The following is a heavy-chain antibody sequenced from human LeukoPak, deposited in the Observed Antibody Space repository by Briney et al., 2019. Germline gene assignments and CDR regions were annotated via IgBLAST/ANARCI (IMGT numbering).Heavy chain of an antibody. D-gene: IGHD5-24*01. V-gene: IGHV3-21*01. CDR3: ARGPQFDRLYYYYMDV. CDR2: ISSSSSYI. CDR1: GFTFSSYS. Sequence: PGGSLRLSCAASGFTFSSYSMNWVRQAPGKGLEWVSSISSSSSYIYYADSVKGRFTISRDNAKNSLYLQMNSLRAEDTAVYYCARGPQFDRLYYYYMDVWGKGTTVTVSS. J-gene: IGHJ6*03.